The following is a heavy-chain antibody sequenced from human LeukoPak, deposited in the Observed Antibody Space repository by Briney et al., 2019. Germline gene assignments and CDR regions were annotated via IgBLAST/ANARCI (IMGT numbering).Heavy chain of an antibody. V-gene: IGHV3-11*01. D-gene: IGHD2-15*01. CDR3: ARARRALDSSPGFDP. Sequence: GGSLRLSCAASGFTLSGYYMSWIRQAPGKELEWVAYISSSGSTINYVDSVKGRFTISRDNAKNSLYLQMNSLRAEDTAVYYCARARRALDSSPGFDPWGQGTLVTVSS. J-gene: IGHJ5*02. CDR2: ISSSGSTI. CDR1: GFTLSGYY.